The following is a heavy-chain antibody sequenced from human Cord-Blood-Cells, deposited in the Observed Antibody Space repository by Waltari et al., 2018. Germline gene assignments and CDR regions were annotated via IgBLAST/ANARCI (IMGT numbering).Heavy chain of an antibody. CDR1: GDSVSSDSAA. CDR2: TYYRCKWYN. V-gene: IGHV6-1*01. J-gene: IGHJ2*01. Sequence: QVQMQQSGPGLVKPSHTIPLTYAISGDSVSSDSAAWNCNRLSPSRGLQWLGRTYYRCKWYNDYAVSVKSRITINPDISRNQFSLQLNYVTPEDTAVYYCASSKTGGRIDNWYFDLWGRGTLVTVSS. CDR3: ASSKTGGRIDNWYFDL. D-gene: IGHD1-1*01.